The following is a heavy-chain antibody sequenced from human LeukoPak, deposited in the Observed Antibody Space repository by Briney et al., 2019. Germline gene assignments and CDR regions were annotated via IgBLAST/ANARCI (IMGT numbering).Heavy chain of an antibody. D-gene: IGHD6-19*01. J-gene: IGHJ4*02. CDR2: ISSSSSYI. CDR1: GFTFSSYS. V-gene: IGHV3-21*01. CDR3: ARDSMGSGWYGFY. Sequence: GGSLRLSCAASGFTFSSYSMNWVRQAPGKGLEWVSSISSSSSYIYYADSVKGRFTISRDNAKNSLYLQMNSLRAEDTAVYYCARDSMGSGWYGFYWGQGTLVTVSS.